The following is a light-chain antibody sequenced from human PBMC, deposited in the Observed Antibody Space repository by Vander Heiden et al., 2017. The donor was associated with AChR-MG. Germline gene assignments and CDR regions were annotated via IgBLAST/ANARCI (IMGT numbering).Light chain of an antibody. V-gene: IGLV2-23*02. CDR3: CSYTLHNTWL. CDR2: EVS. Sequence: SALTQPAPVSGSPGQSLTISCTGTTRDVGTFKLFSWYQHHPGKAPKLIIYEVSKRPSGVANRFSGSKSGNTASLTITGLQAEDEADYYCCSYTLHNTWLVGGGTRLT. J-gene: IGLJ2*01. CDR1: TRDVGTFKL.